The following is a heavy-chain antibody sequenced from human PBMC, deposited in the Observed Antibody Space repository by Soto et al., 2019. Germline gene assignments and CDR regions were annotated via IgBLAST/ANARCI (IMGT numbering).Heavy chain of an antibody. J-gene: IGHJ6*02. CDR2: IVVGSGNT. Sequence: ASVKVSCKASGFTFTSSAVQWVRQARGQRLEWIGWIVVGSGNTNYAQKFQERVTITRDMSTSTAYMELSSLRSEDTAVYYCAAGHEYSSSSITYYYYYYGMDVWGQGTTVTVSS. V-gene: IGHV1-58*01. D-gene: IGHD6-6*01. CDR3: AAGHEYSSSSITYYYYYYGMDV. CDR1: GFTFTSSA.